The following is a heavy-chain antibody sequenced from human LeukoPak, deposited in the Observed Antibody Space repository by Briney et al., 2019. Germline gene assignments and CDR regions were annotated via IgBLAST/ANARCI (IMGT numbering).Heavy chain of an antibody. J-gene: IGHJ5*02. CDR3: ATSFSGSYYNWFDP. CDR2: IYYSGST. CDR1: GGSISSSSYY. V-gene: IGHV4-39*07. D-gene: IGHD1-26*01. Sequence: SETLSLICTVSGGSISSSSYYWGWIRQPPGKGLEWIGSIYYSGSTYYNPSLKSRVTISVDTSKNQFSLKLSSVTAADTAVYYCATSFSGSYYNWFDPLGQGTLVTVSS.